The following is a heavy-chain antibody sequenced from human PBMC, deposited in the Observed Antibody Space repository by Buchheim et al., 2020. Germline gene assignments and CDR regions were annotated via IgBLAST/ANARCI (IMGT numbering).Heavy chain of an antibody. D-gene: IGHD6-19*01. CDR2: INGVGPTT. V-gene: IGHV3-23*01. Sequence: EVELLESGGGLVQPGGSLRLSCAASGFTFSSYAMSWVRQAPGKGLEWVSTINGVGPTTYYGDSVQGRFTISRDNARKMLYLQINSLRAEDSALYYCANNRNSGWSHHYWGQGTL. CDR1: GFTFSSYA. J-gene: IGHJ4*02. CDR3: ANNRNSGWSHHY.